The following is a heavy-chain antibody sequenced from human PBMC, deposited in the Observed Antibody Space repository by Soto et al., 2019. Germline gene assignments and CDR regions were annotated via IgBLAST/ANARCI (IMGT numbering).Heavy chain of an antibody. V-gene: IGHV1-3*05. CDR2: INAGNGNT. J-gene: IGHJ4*02. D-gene: IGHD2-21*02. CDR1: GYTFTSYA. CDR3: ARAWGVVTAPDY. Sequence: QVPLVQSGAEEKKPGASVKVSCKASGYTFTSYAMHWVRQAPGQRLEWMGWINAGNGNTKYSQKFQGRVTITRDTSARTAYMELSSLRSEDTAVYYCARAWGVVTAPDYWGQGTRFTVSS.